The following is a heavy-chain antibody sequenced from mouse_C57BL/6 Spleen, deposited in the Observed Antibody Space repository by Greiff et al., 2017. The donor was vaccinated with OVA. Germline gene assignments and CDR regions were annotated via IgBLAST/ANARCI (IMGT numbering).Heavy chain of an antibody. CDR2: ISSGGDYI. D-gene: IGHD4-1*01. J-gene: IGHJ3*01. V-gene: IGHV5-9-1*02. CDR3: TRDARWDRFAY. Sequence: EVKLMESGEGLVKPGGSLKLSCEASGFTFSSYAMSWVRQTPEKRLEWVAYISSGGDYIYYADTVKGRFTISRDNARNTLYLQMSSLKSEDTAMYYCTRDARWDRFAYWGQGTLVTVSA. CDR1: GFTFSSYA.